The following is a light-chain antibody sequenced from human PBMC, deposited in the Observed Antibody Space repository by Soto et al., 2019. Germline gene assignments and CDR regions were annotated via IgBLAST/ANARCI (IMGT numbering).Light chain of an antibody. CDR3: GTWDSSLSAVV. V-gene: IGLV1-51*01. J-gene: IGLJ2*01. CDR1: SSNIGNNY. Sequence: QAVVTQSPSVSAAPGQKVTISCSGSSSNIGNNYVSWYQQLPRTAPKLLIYDNNKRPSGIPDRFSGSKSGTSATLGITGLQTGDEADYYCGTWDSSLSAVVFGGGTKLTVL. CDR2: DNN.